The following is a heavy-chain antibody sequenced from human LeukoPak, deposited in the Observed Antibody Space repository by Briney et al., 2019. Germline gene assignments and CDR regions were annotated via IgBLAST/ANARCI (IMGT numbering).Heavy chain of an antibody. V-gene: IGHV3-21*01. CDR2: ISSSSSYI. CDR1: GFTFSSYS. Sequence: GGSLRLXCAASGFTFSSYSMNWVRQAPGKGLEWVSSISSSSSYIYYADSVKGRFTISRDNAKNSLYLQMNSLRAEDTAVYYCARAGSIAAAKKFDYWGQGTLVTVSS. D-gene: IGHD6-13*01. CDR3: ARAGSIAAAKKFDY. J-gene: IGHJ4*02.